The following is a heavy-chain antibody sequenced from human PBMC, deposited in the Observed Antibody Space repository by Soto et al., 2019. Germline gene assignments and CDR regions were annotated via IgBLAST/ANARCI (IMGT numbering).Heavy chain of an antibody. J-gene: IGHJ4*02. CDR3: AKGPSRGGCSGGSCYYPGGY. CDR2: ISGSGGST. D-gene: IGHD2-15*01. V-gene: IGHV3-23*01. Sequence: EVQLLESGGGLVQPGGSLRLSCAASGFTFSSYAMSWVRQAPGKGLEWVSAISGSGGSTYYADSVKGRFTISRDNSKNKLYLQMNSLRAEDTAVYYCAKGPSRGGCSGGSCYYPGGYWGQGTLVTVSS. CDR1: GFTFSSYA.